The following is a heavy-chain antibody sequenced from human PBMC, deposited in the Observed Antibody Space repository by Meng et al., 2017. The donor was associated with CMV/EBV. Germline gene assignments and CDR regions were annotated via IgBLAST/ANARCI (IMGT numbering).Heavy chain of an antibody. D-gene: IGHD6-19*01. Sequence: GESLKISCAASGFTFRSYGMHWVRQAPGKGLEWVAFIWHDGSKTYYADFVKGRFTISGDNSKSTLYLQLNSLRAEDTSLYYCARGHTYRSSSQGFDPWGQGALVTVSS. CDR2: IWHDGSKT. V-gene: IGHV3-30*02. J-gene: IGHJ5*02. CDR1: GFTFRSYG. CDR3: ARGHTYRSSSQGFDP.